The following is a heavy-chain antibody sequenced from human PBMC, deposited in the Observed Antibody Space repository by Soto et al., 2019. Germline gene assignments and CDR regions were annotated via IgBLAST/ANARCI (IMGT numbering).Heavy chain of an antibody. J-gene: IGHJ4*02. CDR3: ASVSRWANPFDY. CDR1: GGSINSGGYY. D-gene: IGHD4-17*01. CDR2: IYYDGST. V-gene: IGHV4-31*03. Sequence: QVQLQESGPGLVKPSQTLSLTCTVSGGSINSGGYYWNWIRQHPGKDLEWIGYIYYDGSTYYNPSLQTRINISADTSKNQFSLKLSSVTAADTAVYYCASVSRWANPFDYWGQGTLVTVSS.